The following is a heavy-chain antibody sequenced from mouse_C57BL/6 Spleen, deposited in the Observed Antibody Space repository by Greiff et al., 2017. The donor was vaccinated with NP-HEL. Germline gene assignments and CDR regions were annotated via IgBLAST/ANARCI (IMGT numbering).Heavy chain of an antibody. D-gene: IGHD2-13*01. CDR1: GYTFTNYW. CDR2: IYPGGGYT. Sequence: QVQLKESGAELVRPGTSVKMSCKASGYTFTNYWIGWAKQRPGHGLEWIGDIYPGGGYTNYNEKFKGKATLTADKSSSTAYMQFSSLTSEDSASYCCARFDDDYPFDDWGKGTTLTVSS. V-gene: IGHV1-63*01. CDR3: ARFDDDYPFDD. J-gene: IGHJ2*01.